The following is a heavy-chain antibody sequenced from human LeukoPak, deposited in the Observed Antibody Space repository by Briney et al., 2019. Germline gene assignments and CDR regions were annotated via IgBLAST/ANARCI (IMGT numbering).Heavy chain of an antibody. CDR3: ARLNPYYDSSGYYSVFTYYFDY. J-gene: IGHJ4*02. V-gene: IGHV4-34*01. CDR2: IYYSGST. CDR1: GGSFSGYY. D-gene: IGHD3-22*01. Sequence: SETLSLTCAGYGGSFSGYYWSWIRQPPGKGLEWIGRIYYSGSTYYNPSLKSRVTISVDTSKNQCPLKLSSVTAADTAVYYCARLNPYYDSSGYYSVFTYYFDYWGQGTLVTVSS.